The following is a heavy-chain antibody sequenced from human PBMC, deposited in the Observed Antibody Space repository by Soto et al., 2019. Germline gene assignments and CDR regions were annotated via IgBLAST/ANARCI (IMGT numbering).Heavy chain of an antibody. CDR2: IYPGDSDT. V-gene: IGHV5-51*01. CDR1: GYSFTSYW. J-gene: IGHJ5*02. Sequence: GESLKISCKGSGYSFTSYWIGWVRQMPGKGLEWMGIIYPGDSDTRYSPSFQGQVTISADKSISTAYLQWSSLKASDTAMYYCARQAAAASGENNWFDPWGQGTQVTVS. CDR3: ARQAAAASGENNWFDP. D-gene: IGHD6-13*01.